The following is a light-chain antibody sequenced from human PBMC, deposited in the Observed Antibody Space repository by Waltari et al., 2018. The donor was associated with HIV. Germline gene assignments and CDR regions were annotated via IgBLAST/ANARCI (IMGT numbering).Light chain of an antibody. CDR2: DNI. Sequence: QSVLTQPPSVSGAPGQRVTISCTGSSSNIGAGYDVHWYQQLPGTAPKLLIYDNIKRPSGVPDRFSGSRSGTSASLAITWLQAEDEADYYCQSYDSSLRVFGGGTKLTVL. J-gene: IGLJ3*02. CDR1: SSNIGAGYD. CDR3: QSYDSSLRV. V-gene: IGLV1-40*01.